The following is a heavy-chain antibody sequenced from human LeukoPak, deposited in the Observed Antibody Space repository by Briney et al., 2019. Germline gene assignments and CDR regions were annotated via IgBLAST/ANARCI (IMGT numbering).Heavy chain of an antibody. CDR3: ARGRGPAAAGLFDY. CDR1: GGSISSSSYY. J-gene: IGHJ4*02. V-gene: IGHV4-39*01. Sequence: PSETLSLTCTVSGGSISSSSYYWGWIRQPPGKGLEWIGSIYYSGSTYYNPSLKSRVTISVDTSKNQFSLKLSSVTAADTAVYYCARGRGPAAAGLFDYWGQGTLVTVSS. CDR2: IYYSGST. D-gene: IGHD6-13*01.